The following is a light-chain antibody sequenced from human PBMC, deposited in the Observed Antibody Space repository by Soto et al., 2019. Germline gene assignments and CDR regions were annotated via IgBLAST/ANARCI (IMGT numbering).Light chain of an antibody. Sequence: DIVVTQSPLSLSVTPGEPASISCRSSQSLLHSNGYYYLDWYLQKSGQSPQLLIYLGSNRASGVPDRFSGSGSVTDFTLKISRVEAEDVGIYYCMQALQTPATFGPGTKVDIK. CDR2: LGS. CDR1: QSLLHSNGYYY. CDR3: MQALQTPAT. V-gene: IGKV2-28*01. J-gene: IGKJ3*01.